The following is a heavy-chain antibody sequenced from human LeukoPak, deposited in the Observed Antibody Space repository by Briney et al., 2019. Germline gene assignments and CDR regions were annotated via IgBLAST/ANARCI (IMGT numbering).Heavy chain of an antibody. D-gene: IGHD5-18*01. Sequence: SETLSLTCAVYGGSFSGYYWSWIRQPPGKGLEWIGEINHSGSTNYNPSLKSRVTISVDTSKDQFSLKLSSVTAADTAVYYCARVGHGGYSYGYSNWFDPWGQGTLVTVSS. J-gene: IGHJ5*02. V-gene: IGHV4-34*01. CDR1: GGSFSGYY. CDR3: ARVGHGGYSYGYSNWFDP. CDR2: INHSGST.